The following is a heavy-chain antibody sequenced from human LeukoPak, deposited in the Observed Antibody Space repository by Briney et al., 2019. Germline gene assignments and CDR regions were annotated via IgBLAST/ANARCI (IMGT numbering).Heavy chain of an antibody. D-gene: IGHD2-2*01. CDR2: IYYSGST. V-gene: IGHV4-59*12. CDR3: ARDILGYCSSTSCPTRWFDP. CDR1: GGSISSYY. Sequence: SETLSLTCTVSGGSISSYYWSWIRQPPGKGLEWIGYIYYSGSTNYNPSLKSRVTMSVDTSKNQFSLKLSSVTAADTAVYYCARDILGYCSSTSCPTRWFDPWGQGTLVTVSS. J-gene: IGHJ5*02.